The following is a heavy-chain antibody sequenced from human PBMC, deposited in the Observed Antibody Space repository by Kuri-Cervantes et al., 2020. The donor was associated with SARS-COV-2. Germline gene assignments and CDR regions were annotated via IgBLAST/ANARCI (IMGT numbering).Heavy chain of an antibody. J-gene: IGHJ4*02. D-gene: IGHD1-1*01. CDR3: VGDGTVSLFDY. Sequence: ASVKVSCKASGYNFNVSGIHWVRQAPGQGLEWMGWISGYNGNTNYAQNFQGRVTMTTDTSTSTTYMELRSLRSDDTAVYYCVGDGTVSLFDYWGQGTLVTVSS. CDR1: GYNFNVSG. CDR2: ISGYNGNT. V-gene: IGHV1-18*04.